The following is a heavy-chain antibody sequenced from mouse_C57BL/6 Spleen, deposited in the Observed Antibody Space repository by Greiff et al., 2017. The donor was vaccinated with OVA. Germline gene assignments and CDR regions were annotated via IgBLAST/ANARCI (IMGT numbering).Heavy chain of an antibody. CDR3: ARESGNDPYCYFGV. J-gene: IGHJ1*03. CDR1: GFTFSSYA. V-gene: IGHV5-4*01. Sequence: EVQLVESGGGLVKPGGSLKLSCAASGFTFSSYAMSWVRQTTEQRLEWVATINDGGSYTYYTDNVKGRFTISRDNAKNNLYLQLSHLKSEDTVLYYSARESGNDPYCYFGVWGTGTTVTVSS. CDR2: INDGGSYT.